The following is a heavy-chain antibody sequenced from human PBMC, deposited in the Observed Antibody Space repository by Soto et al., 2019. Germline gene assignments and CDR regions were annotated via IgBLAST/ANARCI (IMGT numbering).Heavy chain of an antibody. Sequence: PSETLSLTCAVYGGSFSGYYWSWIRQPPGKGLEWIGEINHSGSTNYNPSLKSRVTISVDTSKNQFSLKLSSVTAADTAVYYCARGVNSGPIVVVPAAAHNWFDPWGQGTLVTVSS. V-gene: IGHV4-34*01. J-gene: IGHJ5*02. D-gene: IGHD2-2*01. CDR3: ARGVNSGPIVVVPAAAHNWFDP. CDR1: GGSFSGYY. CDR2: INHSGST.